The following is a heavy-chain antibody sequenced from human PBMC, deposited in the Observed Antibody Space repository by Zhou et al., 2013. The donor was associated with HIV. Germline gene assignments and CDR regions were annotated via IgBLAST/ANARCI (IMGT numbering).Heavy chain of an antibody. D-gene: IGHD2-2*01. CDR3: ARHPLCSSTTCYAGETYYFDY. V-gene: IGHV1-2*07. CDR1: GYTFTGYY. Sequence: QVQLVQSGAEVKKPGASVKVSCKTSGYTFTGYYMHWVRQAPGQGLEWMGWINPNSGGTNYAHKFQGRVTMTRDTSISTGYMELSRLRFDDTAVYYCARHPLCSSTTCYAGETYYFDYWGQGTLVTVSS. CDR2: INPNSGGT. J-gene: IGHJ4*02.